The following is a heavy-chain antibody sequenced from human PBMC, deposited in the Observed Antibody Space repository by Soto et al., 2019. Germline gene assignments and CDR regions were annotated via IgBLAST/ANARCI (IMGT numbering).Heavy chain of an antibody. J-gene: IGHJ5*02. CDR3: ARVIAVAIDNWFDP. D-gene: IGHD6-19*01. Sequence: EASVKVSCKASGYTFTSYGISWVRQAPGQGLEWMGWISAYNGNTNYAQKLQGRVTMTTDTSTSTAYMELRSLRSDDTAVYYCARVIAVAIDNWFDPWGQGTLVTVSS. CDR2: ISAYNGNT. CDR1: GYTFTSYG. V-gene: IGHV1-18*01.